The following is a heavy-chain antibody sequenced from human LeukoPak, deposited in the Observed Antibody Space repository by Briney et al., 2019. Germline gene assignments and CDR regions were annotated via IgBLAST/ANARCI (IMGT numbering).Heavy chain of an antibody. CDR2: IIPIFGTA. CDR1: GGTFSSYA. J-gene: IGHJ6*03. Sequence: GASVKVSCKASGGTFSSYAISWVRQAPGQGLEWMGGIIPIFGTANYAQKFQGRVTITADKSTSTAYMELSSLRSEDTAVYYCARAAGVLRYFDWILYPGYYYYMDVWGKGTTVTVSS. D-gene: IGHD3-9*01. V-gene: IGHV1-69*06. CDR3: ARAAGVLRYFDWILYPGYYYYMDV.